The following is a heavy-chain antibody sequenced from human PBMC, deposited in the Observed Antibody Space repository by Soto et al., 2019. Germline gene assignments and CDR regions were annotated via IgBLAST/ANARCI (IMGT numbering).Heavy chain of an antibody. CDR3: ARVERGTATTVVDAFDI. Sequence: SETLSLTCAVYGGFVSSGSYYWSWIRQPPGKGLEWIGERSHSGGTHFNPSLKSRVTISVDTSKNQFSLKMSSVTAADTALYYCARVERGTATTVVDAFDIWGPGTMVTVSS. CDR2: RSHSGGT. D-gene: IGHD1-1*01. J-gene: IGHJ3*02. V-gene: IGHV4-61*01. CDR1: GGFVSSGSYY.